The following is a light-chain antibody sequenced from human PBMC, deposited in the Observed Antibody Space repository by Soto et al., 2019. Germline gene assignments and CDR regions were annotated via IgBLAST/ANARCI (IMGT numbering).Light chain of an antibody. CDR1: QSLLHSNGYNY. J-gene: IGKJ3*01. V-gene: IGKV2-28*01. CDR2: LGS. Sequence: DIVMTQSPLSLPVTPGEPASISCRSSQSLLHSNGYNYLDWYLQKPGQSPQLLIYLGSNRASWVPDRFSGSGSGTDFTLKISRVEAEDVGVYYCMQTLQTPPFTFGPGTKVDI. CDR3: MQTLQTPPFT.